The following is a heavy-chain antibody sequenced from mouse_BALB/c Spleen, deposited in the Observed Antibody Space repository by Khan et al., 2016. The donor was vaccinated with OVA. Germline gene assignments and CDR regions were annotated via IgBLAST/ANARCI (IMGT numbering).Heavy chain of an antibody. J-gene: IGHJ4*01. D-gene: IGHD4-1*01. Sequence: VQLQQSGPELEKPGASVKISCTASGYSITGFNINWVKQSNGKSLEWIGNIDPYYGGTEYNQKFKGKATLTVDKSSNTAYLQLMSLTSEDSAVYYYASEEGNWGVLDYWGQGTSVTVSS. CDR1: GYSITGFN. CDR2: IDPYYGGT. V-gene: IGHV1S135*01. CDR3: ASEEGNWGVLDY.